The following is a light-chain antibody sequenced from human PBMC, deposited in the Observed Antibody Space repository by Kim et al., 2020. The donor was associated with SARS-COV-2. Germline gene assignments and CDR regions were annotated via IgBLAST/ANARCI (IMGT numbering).Light chain of an antibody. CDR3: QQYNNWPMYT. CDR2: GAS. Sequence: VSPGERATLSCRASQSVSSNLAWYQQKHGQAPRLLIYGASTRATGIPARFSGSGYGTEFTLTISSLQSEDFAVDYCQQYNNWPMYTFGQGTKLEI. CDR1: QSVSSN. J-gene: IGKJ2*01. V-gene: IGKV3-15*01.